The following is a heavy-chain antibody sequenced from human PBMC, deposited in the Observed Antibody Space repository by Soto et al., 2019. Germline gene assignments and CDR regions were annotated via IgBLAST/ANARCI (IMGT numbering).Heavy chain of an antibody. CDR3: AKIPTVSGSAKFDY. D-gene: IGHD3-10*01. J-gene: IGHJ4*02. Sequence: GGSLRLSCAASGFTFGTYAMNWVREAPGKGLEWISAISGSGGFTHYADSLRGQCTISRDNSQNQLYLQMNNLRGDDTAMYYCAKIPTVSGSAKFDYWAQGIQVTVSS. CDR2: ISGSGGFT. V-gene: IGHV3-23*01. CDR1: GFTFGTYA.